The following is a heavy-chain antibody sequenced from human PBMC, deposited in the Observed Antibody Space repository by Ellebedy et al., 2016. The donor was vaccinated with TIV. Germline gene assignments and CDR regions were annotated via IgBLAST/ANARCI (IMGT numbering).Heavy chain of an antibody. CDR3: VRDFAETYCDY. CDR1: GFTFSRFS. Sequence: GESLKISCAASGFTFSRFSMNWVRQTPGKGLEWVSYISYSSDTIYYADSVKGRFTISRDNAKNSLFLQMSSLRGEDTAVYYGVRDFAETYCDYWGRGTLVTVSS. D-gene: IGHD3-3*01. V-gene: IGHV3-48*01. CDR2: ISYSSDTI. J-gene: IGHJ4*02.